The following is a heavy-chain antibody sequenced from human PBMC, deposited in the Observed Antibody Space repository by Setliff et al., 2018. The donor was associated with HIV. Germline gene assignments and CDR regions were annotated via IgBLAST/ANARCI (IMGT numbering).Heavy chain of an antibody. J-gene: IGHJ4*02. D-gene: IGHD2-15*01. CDR2: ISGSGGST. CDR1: GFTFSSYA. Sequence: GGSLRLSCAASGFTFSSYAMSWVRQAPGKGLEWVSGISGSGGSTYYADSVKGRFTISRDNSKNTLYLQMNSLRAEDTAVYYCVTLPLLGAGYSQNFDYWGQGRMVTVSS. CDR3: VTLPLLGAGYSQNFDY. V-gene: IGHV3-23*01.